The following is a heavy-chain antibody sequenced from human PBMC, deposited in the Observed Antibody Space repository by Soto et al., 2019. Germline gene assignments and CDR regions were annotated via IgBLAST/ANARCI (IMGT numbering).Heavy chain of an antibody. V-gene: IGHV4-34*01. CDR2: INHSGST. CDR1: GGSFSGYY. CDR3: ARGGEQSNWFDP. D-gene: IGHD3-10*01. Sequence: PSETLSLTCAVYGGSFSGYYWSWIRQPPGKGLEWIGEINHSGSTNYNPSLKSRVTISVDTSKNQFSLKLSSVTAADTAVYYCARGGEQSNWFDPWGQGTLVTV. J-gene: IGHJ5*02.